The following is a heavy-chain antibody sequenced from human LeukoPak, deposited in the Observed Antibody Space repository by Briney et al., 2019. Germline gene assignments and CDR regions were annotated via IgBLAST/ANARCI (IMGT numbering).Heavy chain of an antibody. Sequence: ASVKVSCRASGYTFTGYYMHWVRQAPGQELEWMGWINPNSGGTNYAQKFQGRVTMTRDTSISTAYMELSRLRSDDTAVYYCARDRNGTTSGPYYYYYMDVWGKGTTVTVSS. CDR2: INPNSGGT. CDR3: ARDRNGTTSGPYYYYYMDV. D-gene: IGHD1-1*01. V-gene: IGHV1-2*02. CDR1: GYTFTGYY. J-gene: IGHJ6*03.